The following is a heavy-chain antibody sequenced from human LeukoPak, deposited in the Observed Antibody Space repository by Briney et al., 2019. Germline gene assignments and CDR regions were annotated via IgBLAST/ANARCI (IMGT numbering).Heavy chain of an antibody. CDR2: INHSGST. CDR3: ARLPYDSSGYYYARYYYYMDV. Sequence: PSETLSLTCAVYGGSFSGYYWSWIRQPPGKGLEWIGEINHSGSTNYNPSLKSRVTISVDTSKNQFSLKLSSVTAADTAVYYCARLPYDSSGYYYARYYYYMDVWGKGTTVTISS. V-gene: IGHV4-34*01. J-gene: IGHJ6*03. D-gene: IGHD3-22*01. CDR1: GGSFSGYY.